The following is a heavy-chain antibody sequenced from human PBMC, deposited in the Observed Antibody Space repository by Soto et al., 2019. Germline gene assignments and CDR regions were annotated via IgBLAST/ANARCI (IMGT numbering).Heavy chain of an antibody. J-gene: IGHJ5*02. D-gene: IGHD2-8*01. CDR2: TYYRSKGYS. V-gene: IGHV6-1*01. Sequence: SQTLSLPCAISGDSDSSTRAAWSWIRQSPSRGLEGLGRTYYRSKGYSDYAVSVKSRITINPDTSNNQISLELSSVTAAYTAVYYCARGVLAWGPGTLVTVSS. CDR3: ARGVLA. CDR1: GDSDSSTRAA.